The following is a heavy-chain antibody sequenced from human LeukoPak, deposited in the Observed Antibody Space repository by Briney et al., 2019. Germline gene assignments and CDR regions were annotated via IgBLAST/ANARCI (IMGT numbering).Heavy chain of an antibody. CDR2: IYYGGST. J-gene: IGHJ4*02. V-gene: IGHV4-31*03. CDR1: GGSISSGGYY. D-gene: IGHD3-9*01. CDR3: ARGGLRYFDWLLDY. Sequence: PSQTLSLTCTVSGGSISSGGYYWSWIRQHPGKGLEWIGYIYYGGSTYYNPSLKSRVTISVGTSKNQFSLKLSSVTAADTAVYYCARGGLRYFDWLLDYWGQGTLVTVSS.